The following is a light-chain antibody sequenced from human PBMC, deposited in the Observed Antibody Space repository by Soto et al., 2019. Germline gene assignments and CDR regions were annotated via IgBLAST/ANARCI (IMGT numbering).Light chain of an antibody. CDR2: GSS. CDR1: QSVSGSY. J-gene: IGKJ1*01. CDR3: QQYGSSAWT. V-gene: IGKV3-20*01. Sequence: EIVLTQSPGTLSLSPGERATLSCRASQSVSGSYLAWYQQKPGQAPRLLIYGSSSRATGIQDRFSGSGSGTDFTLTISRREPEDFAVYYCQQYGSSAWTFGQGTKVEIK.